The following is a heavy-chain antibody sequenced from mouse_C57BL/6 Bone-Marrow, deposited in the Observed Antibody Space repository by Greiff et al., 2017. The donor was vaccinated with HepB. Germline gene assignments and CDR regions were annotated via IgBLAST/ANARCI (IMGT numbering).Heavy chain of an antibody. D-gene: IGHD1-1*01. CDR2: IYPRSGNT. V-gene: IGHV1-81*01. CDR3: ARWYYGSSYNY. Sequence: VQLKQSGAELARPGASVKLSCKASGYTFTSYGISWVKQRTGQGLEWIGEIYPRSGNTYYNEKFKGKATLTADKSSSTAYMELRSLTSEDSAVYFCARWYYGSSYNYWGQGTTLTVSS. J-gene: IGHJ2*01. CDR1: GYTFTSYG.